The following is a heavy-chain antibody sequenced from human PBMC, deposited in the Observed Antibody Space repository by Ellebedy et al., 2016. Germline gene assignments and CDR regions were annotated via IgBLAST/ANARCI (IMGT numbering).Heavy chain of an antibody. V-gene: IGHV3-7*01. Sequence: GGSLRLSCAASGFTFSIYWMSWVRQAPGKGLEWVANINQDGSEKNYVDSVRGRFTISRYNAKNSLYLEMNSLRAEDTAVYFCASSYYEHGDYWGQGTLVTVSS. CDR3: ASSYYEHGDY. J-gene: IGHJ4*02. CDR2: INQDGSEK. CDR1: GFTFSIYW. D-gene: IGHD3-10*01.